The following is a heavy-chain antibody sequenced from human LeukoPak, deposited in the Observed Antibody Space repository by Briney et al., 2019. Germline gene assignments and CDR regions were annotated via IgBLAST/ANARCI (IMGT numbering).Heavy chain of an antibody. D-gene: IGHD2-2*02. CDR2: ISVYNGNT. J-gene: IGHJ4*02. V-gene: IGHV1-18*01. Sequence: ASVKVSCKASGYTFANFGIAWVRQAPGQGLEWMGWISVYNGNTNYAQNLQGRVTLTTDTSTSTAYMELRSLRSDDTALYYCARTCSSSSCYMVHWGQGTLVTVSS. CDR1: GYTFANFG. CDR3: ARTCSSSSCYMVH.